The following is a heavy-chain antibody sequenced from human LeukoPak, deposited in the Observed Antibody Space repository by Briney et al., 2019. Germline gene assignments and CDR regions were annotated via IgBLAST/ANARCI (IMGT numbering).Heavy chain of an antibody. CDR2: IIPIFGTA. CDR1: GGTFSSYA. Sequence: GASVKVSCKASGGTFSSYAISWVRQAPGQGLEWMGGIIPIFGTANYAQKFQGRVTITADKSTSTAYMELSSLRSEDTAVYYCARSYRNVVTAILPDYYYYMDVWGKGTTVTVSS. D-gene: IGHD2-21*02. V-gene: IGHV1-69*06. J-gene: IGHJ6*03. CDR3: ARSYRNVVTAILPDYYYYMDV.